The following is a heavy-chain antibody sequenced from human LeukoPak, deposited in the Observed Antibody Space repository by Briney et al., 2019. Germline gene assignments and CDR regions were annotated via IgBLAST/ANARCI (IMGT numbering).Heavy chain of an antibody. Sequence: PSETLSLTCAVYGGSFSGYYWSWIRQPPGKGLEWIGEINHSGSTNYNPSLKSRVTISVDTSKNQFSLKLSSVTAADTAVYYCARLIAAAGTEDYWGQGTLVTVSS. D-gene: IGHD6-13*01. CDR1: GGSFSGYY. J-gene: IGHJ4*02. V-gene: IGHV4-34*01. CDR2: INHSGST. CDR3: ARLIAAAGTEDY.